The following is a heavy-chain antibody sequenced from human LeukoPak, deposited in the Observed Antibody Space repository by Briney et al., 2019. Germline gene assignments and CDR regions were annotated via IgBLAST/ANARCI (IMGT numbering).Heavy chain of an antibody. CDR1: GFTFSGSA. D-gene: IGHD2-2*01. J-gene: IGHJ4*02. CDR2: IRSKANSYAT. V-gene: IGHV3-73*01. CDR3: TRPRYCSSTSCSRFDY. Sequence: GGSLRLSCAAFGFTFSGSAMHWVRQASGKGLEWVGRIRSKANSYATAYAASVKGRFTISRDDSKNTAYLQMNSLKTEDTAVYYCTRPRYCSSTSCSRFDYWGQGTLVTVSS.